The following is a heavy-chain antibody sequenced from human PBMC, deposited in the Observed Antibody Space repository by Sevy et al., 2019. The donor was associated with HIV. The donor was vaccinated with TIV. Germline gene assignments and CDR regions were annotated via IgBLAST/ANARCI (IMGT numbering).Heavy chain of an antibody. CDR1: GFTFSSYE. CDR3: ARVSYYDSSGYYYYYYGMDV. J-gene: IGHJ6*02. Sequence: GGSLRLSCAASGFTFSSYEMNWVRQAPGNGLEWVSYISSSGSTIYYADSVKGRFTISRDNAKNSLYLQMNSLRAEDTAVYYCARVSYYDSSGYYYYYYGMDVWGQGTTVTVSS. V-gene: IGHV3-48*03. D-gene: IGHD3-22*01. CDR2: ISSSGSTI.